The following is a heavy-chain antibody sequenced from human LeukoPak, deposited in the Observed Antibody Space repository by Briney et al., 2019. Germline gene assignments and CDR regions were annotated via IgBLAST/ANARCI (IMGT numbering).Heavy chain of an antibody. CDR3: ARVVGAVAAYYYYGMDV. Sequence: ASVKVSCKASGYTFTSYDINWVRQAPGQGLEWMAWMNPNSGNTGYAQKFQGRVTMTRNTSISTAYMELSSLRSEDTAVYYCARVVGAVAAYYYYGMDVWGQGTTVTVSS. D-gene: IGHD6-19*01. J-gene: IGHJ6*02. CDR1: GYTFTSYD. V-gene: IGHV1-8*01. CDR2: MNPNSGNT.